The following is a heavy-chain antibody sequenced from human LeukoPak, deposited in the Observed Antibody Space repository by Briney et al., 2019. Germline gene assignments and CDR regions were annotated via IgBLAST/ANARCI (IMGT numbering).Heavy chain of an antibody. V-gene: IGHV4-30-4*01. CDR2: IYYSGST. CDR1: GGSISSGDYY. CDR3: ARDLGSPEAFDI. Sequence: SETLSLTCTVSGGSISSGDYYWSWILQPPGTGLEWIGYIYYSGSTYYNPSLKSRVTISVDTSKNQFSLKLSSVTAADTAVYYCARDLGSPEAFDIWGQGTMVTVSS. D-gene: IGHD6-25*01. J-gene: IGHJ3*02.